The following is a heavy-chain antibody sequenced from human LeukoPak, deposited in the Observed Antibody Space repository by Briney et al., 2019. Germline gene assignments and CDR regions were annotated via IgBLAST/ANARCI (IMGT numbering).Heavy chain of an antibody. CDR3: ARDFWSGYKTPFYYYYGMDV. V-gene: IGHV4-61*01. D-gene: IGHD3-3*01. J-gene: IGHJ6*02. CDR2: IYYSGST. Sequence: PSETLSLTCTVSGGSVSSGSYYWSWIRQPPGKGLEWIGYIYYSGSTNYNPSLKSRVTISVDTSKNQFSLKLSSVTAADTAAYYCARDFWSGYKTPFYYYYGMDVWGQGTTVTVSS. CDR1: GGSVSSGSYY.